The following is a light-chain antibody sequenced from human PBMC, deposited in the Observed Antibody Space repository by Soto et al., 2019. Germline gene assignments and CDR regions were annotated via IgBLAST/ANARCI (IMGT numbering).Light chain of an antibody. CDR2: GAS. CDR3: QQYHNWPT. J-gene: IGKJ1*01. CDR1: QSVRSN. V-gene: IGKV3-15*01. Sequence: EIVITQSPATPSVSPGERSTLSCRASQSVRSNLAWYQQKPRQAPRLLIHGASTRATGIPARLSGSGSGTEFTLTISSLQSEDFAVYYCQQYHNWPTFGQGTKVDIK.